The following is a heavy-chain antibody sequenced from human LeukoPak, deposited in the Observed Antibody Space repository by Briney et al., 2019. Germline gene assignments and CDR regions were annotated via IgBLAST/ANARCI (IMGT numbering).Heavy chain of an antibody. CDR2: ISYDGSNK. J-gene: IGHJ4*02. Sequence: GGSLRLSCAASGFTFSNYAMHWVRQAPGKGLEWVAVISYDGSNKYYADSVKGRFTISRDNSKNTLCLQMNSLRAEDTAVYYCARSAGYCSSTSCYYYDYWGQGTLVTVSS. D-gene: IGHD2-2*01. V-gene: IGHV3-30*04. CDR1: GFTFSNYA. CDR3: ARSAGYCSSTSCYYYDY.